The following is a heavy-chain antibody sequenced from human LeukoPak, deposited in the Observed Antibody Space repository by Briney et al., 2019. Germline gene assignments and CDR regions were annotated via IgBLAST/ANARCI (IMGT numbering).Heavy chain of an antibody. Sequence: GGSLRLSCAASGFTFSSYWMSWVRQAPGKGLEWVANIKQDGSEKNYVDSVKGRFTISRDNAKNVLYLQMNSLRAEDTAVYYCARGTPAYSYGSSAYHYDYFEYWGQGILVTVSS. J-gene: IGHJ4*02. CDR2: IKQDGSEK. CDR1: GFTFSSYW. V-gene: IGHV3-7*04. CDR3: ARGTPAYSYGSSAYHYDYFEY. D-gene: IGHD3-22*01.